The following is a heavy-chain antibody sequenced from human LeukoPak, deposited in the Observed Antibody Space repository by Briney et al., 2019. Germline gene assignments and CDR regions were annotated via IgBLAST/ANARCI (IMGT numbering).Heavy chain of an antibody. CDR1: GGSISSSSYY. V-gene: IGHV4-39*02. CDR2: IYYSGST. CDR3: ARDGSRYCSGGSCFLDP. Sequence: SETLSLTCTVSGGSISSSSYYWGWIRQPPGKGLEWIGSIYYSGSTYYNPSLKSRVTISVDTSKNQFSLKLSSVTAADTAVYYCARDGSRYCSGGSCFLDPWGQGTLVTVSS. D-gene: IGHD2-15*01. J-gene: IGHJ5*02.